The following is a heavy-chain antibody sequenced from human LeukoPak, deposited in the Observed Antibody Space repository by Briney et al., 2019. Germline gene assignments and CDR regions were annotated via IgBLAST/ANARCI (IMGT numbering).Heavy chain of an antibody. Sequence: GGSLRLSCAASGFTVSSNYMSWVRQAPGKGLEWVSVIYSGGSTYYADSVKGRFTISRGNSKNTLYLQMNSLRAEDTAVYYCARGRPYDSSGHDAFDIWGQGTMVTVSS. J-gene: IGHJ3*02. V-gene: IGHV3-53*01. D-gene: IGHD3-22*01. CDR1: GFTVSSNY. CDR3: ARGRPYDSSGHDAFDI. CDR2: IYSGGST.